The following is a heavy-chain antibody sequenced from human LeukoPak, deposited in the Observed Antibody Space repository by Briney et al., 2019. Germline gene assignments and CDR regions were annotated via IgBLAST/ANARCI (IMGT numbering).Heavy chain of an antibody. V-gene: IGHV3-7*01. D-gene: IGHD1-7*01. CDR2: INRDQSKK. J-gene: IGHJ4*02. Sequence: PGGSLRLSCAASGFIFSNSWMAWVRQAPGKGLEWVAHINRDQSKKYYVDSVKGRLTISRDNAKNSLYLQMNSLRAEDTAVYYCARDKQNWNYRGVDYWGQGTLVTVSS. CDR3: ARDKQNWNYRGVDY. CDR1: GFIFSNSW.